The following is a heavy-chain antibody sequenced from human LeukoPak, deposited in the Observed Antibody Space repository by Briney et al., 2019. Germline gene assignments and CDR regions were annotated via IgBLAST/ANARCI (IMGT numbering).Heavy chain of an antibody. J-gene: IGHJ4*02. CDR3: ARRPVAGTGYFDY. Sequence: SETLSLTCTVSGGSISSYYWSWIRQPPGKGLGWIGYIYYSGSNNYNPSLKSRVTISVDTSKNQFSLKLSSVTAADTAVYYCARRPVAGTGYFDYWGQGTLVTVSS. V-gene: IGHV4-59*01. CDR1: GGSISSYY. CDR2: IYYSGSN. D-gene: IGHD1-1*01.